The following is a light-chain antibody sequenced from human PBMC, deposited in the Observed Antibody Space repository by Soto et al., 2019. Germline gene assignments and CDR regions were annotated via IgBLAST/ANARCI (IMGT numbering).Light chain of an antibody. Sequence: DIQLTQSPSFLSPSIGDRVTITCRASQGISNYLAWYQQKPGKAPKLQIYAASTLQTGVPSRFSGSGSGTEFTFTISRLQPEDFATYYCQHLNSDPLTFGGGTKVEI. V-gene: IGKV1-9*01. CDR2: AAS. J-gene: IGKJ4*01. CDR3: QHLNSDPLT. CDR1: QGISNY.